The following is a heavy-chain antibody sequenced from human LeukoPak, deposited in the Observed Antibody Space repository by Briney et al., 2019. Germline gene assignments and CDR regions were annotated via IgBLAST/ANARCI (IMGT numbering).Heavy chain of an antibody. Sequence: SETLSLTCAFYGGSFSAFHWNWIRQSPAKGLEWLGEMKQSGTPRYNPSLQSRVTISVDKSKNQFSLNVRSVTAADTAVYYCASRPFLYGFRTYFDNWAQGTLVTVSS. CDR2: MKQSGTP. D-gene: IGHD3-10*01. CDR1: GGSFSAFH. CDR3: ASRPFLYGFRTYFDN. J-gene: IGHJ4*02. V-gene: IGHV4-34*01.